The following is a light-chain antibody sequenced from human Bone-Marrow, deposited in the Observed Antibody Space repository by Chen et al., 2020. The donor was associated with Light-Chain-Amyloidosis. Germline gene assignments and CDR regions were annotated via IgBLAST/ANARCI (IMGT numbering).Light chain of an antibody. Sequence: NFMLTQPHSVSESPGKTVIISCTRSSGSIATNYVQWYQQRPGSSPTTVIYEDDQRPSGVPARFPCAIDRSANSACLTISRLRTEDEADYYYQSNQGGRDGVFGGGTQLTVL. CDR3: QSNQGGRDGV. J-gene: IGLJ3*02. V-gene: IGLV6-57*01. CDR1: SGSIATNY. CDR2: EDD.